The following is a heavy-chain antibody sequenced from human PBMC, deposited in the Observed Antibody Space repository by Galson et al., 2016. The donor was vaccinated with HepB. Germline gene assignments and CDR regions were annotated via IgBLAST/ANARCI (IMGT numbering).Heavy chain of an antibody. CDR1: GFCFSDYA. V-gene: IGHV3-64D*06. J-gene: IGHJ4*02. CDR2: INDYGTIL. Sequence: PLRLSCAASGFCFSDYAMHWVRQTPGKGLEYVSGINDYGTILHYSDPVRGRVTISRDDARSMVYLQMTSLTPEDTALYYCVRDMSGKFSFDWWGQGTLVTVSS. CDR3: VRDMSGKFSFDW. D-gene: IGHD3-16*01.